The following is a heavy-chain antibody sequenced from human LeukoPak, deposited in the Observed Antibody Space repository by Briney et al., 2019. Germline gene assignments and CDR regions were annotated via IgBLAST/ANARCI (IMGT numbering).Heavy chain of an antibody. Sequence: GGSLILSCAASGFTFSSYWMGWVRQAPGMGLEWVATIKQDGSEKYYLDSVKGRFTISRDNAKNSLFLQMNSLRAEDTAVYYCAGARGWEFSSWGQGTLVTVSS. V-gene: IGHV3-7*01. J-gene: IGHJ5*02. CDR2: IKQDGSEK. D-gene: IGHD1-26*01. CDR1: GFTFSSYW. CDR3: AGARGWEFSS.